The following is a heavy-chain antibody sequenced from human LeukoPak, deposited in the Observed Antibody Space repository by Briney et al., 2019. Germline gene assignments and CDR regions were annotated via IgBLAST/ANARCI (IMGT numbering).Heavy chain of an antibody. Sequence: SXAWXNWVRQAPGKGLEWVGRIRSNSDGGTIDYAAPVKGRFTLSRDDSKTTLYLQMNSLQTEDTAVYYCATDFYDSTWGQGTLVTVSS. CDR3: ATDFYDST. J-gene: IGHJ5*02. D-gene: IGHD3-22*01. V-gene: IGHV3-15*07. CDR1: SXAW. CDR2: IRSNSDGGTI.